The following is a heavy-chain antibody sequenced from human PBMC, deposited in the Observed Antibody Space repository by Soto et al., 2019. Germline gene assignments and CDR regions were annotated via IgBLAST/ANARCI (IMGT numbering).Heavy chain of an antibody. CDR2: ISYDGSNK. J-gene: IGHJ6*02. CDR3: ARDWVYSYGYYYYYYGIDV. CDR1: GFTFSSYA. D-gene: IGHD5-18*01. V-gene: IGHV3-30*04. Sequence: GGSLRLSCAASGFTFSSYAMHWVRQAPGKGLEWVAVISYDGSNKYYADSVKGRFTISRDNSKNTLYLQMNSLRAEDTAVYYCARDWVYSYGYYYYYYGIDVWGQGTTVTVSS.